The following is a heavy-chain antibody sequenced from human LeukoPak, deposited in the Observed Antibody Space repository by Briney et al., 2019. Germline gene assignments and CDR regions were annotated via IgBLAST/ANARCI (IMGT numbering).Heavy chain of an antibody. V-gene: IGHV3-48*04. CDR3: ARDKYSGYDYDYFDY. D-gene: IGHD5-12*01. CDR1: GFTFSSYS. CDR2: ISSSSSTI. J-gene: IGHJ4*02. Sequence: GGSLRLSCAASGFTFSSYSMNWVRQAPGKGLEWVSYISSSSSTIYHADSVKGRFTISRDNAKNSLYLQMNSLRAEDTAVYYCARDKYSGYDYDYFDYWGQGTLVTVSS.